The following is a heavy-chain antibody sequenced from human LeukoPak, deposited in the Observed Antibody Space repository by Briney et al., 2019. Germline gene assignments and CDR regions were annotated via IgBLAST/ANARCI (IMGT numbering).Heavy chain of an antibody. CDR3: ARAHRSAVAGTKDLDY. Sequence: ASVKVSCKASGYTFTGYYMHWVRQAPGQGLEWMGWINPTSGGTNYAQKFQGRVTMTRDTSISTAYMELSRLRSDDTAVYYCARAHRSAVAGTKDLDYWGQGTLVTVSS. D-gene: IGHD6-19*01. CDR1: GYTFTGYY. V-gene: IGHV1-2*02. J-gene: IGHJ4*02. CDR2: INPTSGGT.